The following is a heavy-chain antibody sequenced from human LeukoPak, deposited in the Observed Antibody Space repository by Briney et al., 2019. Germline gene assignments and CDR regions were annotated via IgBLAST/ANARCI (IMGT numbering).Heavy chain of an antibody. CDR1: GFTFSDYY. J-gene: IGHJ4*02. CDR3: ARGAAARSNDY. Sequence: PGGSLRLPCAASGFTFSDYYMSWIRQATGKGLEWVSYISSSGNTIHYADSVKGRFTVSRDNAKNSLYLQMNSLRAEDTAVYYCARGAAARSNDYWGQGTLVTVSS. CDR2: ISSSGNTI. V-gene: IGHV3-11*01. D-gene: IGHD6-13*01.